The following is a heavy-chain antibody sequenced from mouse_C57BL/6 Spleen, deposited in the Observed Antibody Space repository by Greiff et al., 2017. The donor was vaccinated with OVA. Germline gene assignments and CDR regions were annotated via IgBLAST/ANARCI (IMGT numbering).Heavy chain of an antibody. Sequence: VQLVESGAELAKPGASVKLSCKASGYTFTSYWMHWVKQRPGQGLEWIGYINPSSGYTKYNQKFKDKATLTADKSSSTTYMQLSSLTYEDSAVYYCARGITTVVANFDYWGQGTTLTVSS. CDR2: INPSSGYT. CDR1: GYTFTSYW. V-gene: IGHV1-7*01. CDR3: ARGITTVVANFDY. D-gene: IGHD1-1*01. J-gene: IGHJ2*01.